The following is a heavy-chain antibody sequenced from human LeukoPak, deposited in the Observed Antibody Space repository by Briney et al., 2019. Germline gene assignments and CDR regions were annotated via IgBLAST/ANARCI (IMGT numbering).Heavy chain of an antibody. Sequence: PGRSLRLSCAASGFTFSSYAMHWVRQAPGKGLEWVAVISYDGSNKYYADSVKGRFTISRDNSKNTPYLQMNSLRAEDTAVYYCARDRYCSSTSCYGFDYWGQGTLVAVSS. CDR1: GFTFSSYA. V-gene: IGHV3-30-3*01. D-gene: IGHD2-2*01. J-gene: IGHJ4*02. CDR2: ISYDGSNK. CDR3: ARDRYCSSTSCYGFDY.